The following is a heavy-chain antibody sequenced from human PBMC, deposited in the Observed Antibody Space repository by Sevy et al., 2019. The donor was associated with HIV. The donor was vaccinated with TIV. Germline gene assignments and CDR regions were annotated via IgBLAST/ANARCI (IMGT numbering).Heavy chain of an antibody. CDR1: GYTFPSYG. CDR2: ISVYNGQI. J-gene: IGHJ4*02. CDR3: ARRTAVAGAYFFDN. Sequence: ASVKVSCKASGYTFPSYGISWVRQAPGHGPEWMGWISVYNGQINFAQKLQGRLTMTTDTSTNTAYMELRSLRSDDTAVYFCARRTAVAGAYFFDNWGQRTLVTVSS. D-gene: IGHD6-19*01. V-gene: IGHV1-18*04.